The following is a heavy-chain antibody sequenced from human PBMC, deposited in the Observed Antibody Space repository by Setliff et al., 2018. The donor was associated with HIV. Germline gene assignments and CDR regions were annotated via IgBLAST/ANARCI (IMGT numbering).Heavy chain of an antibody. CDR2: VVYTGST. CDR1: GGSISSTNSY. CDR3: ARSKTFYDFWGGYYTHGAFKI. J-gene: IGHJ3*02. V-gene: IGHV4-39*01. D-gene: IGHD3-3*01. Sequence: SETLSLTCTVSGGSISSTNSYWGWIRQPPGKGLEWIGNVVYTGSTYYNPSPKSRLIISVDTSRNQFSLKLTSVTAADTAVYYCARSKTFYDFWGGYYTHGAFKIWGLGTMVTVSS.